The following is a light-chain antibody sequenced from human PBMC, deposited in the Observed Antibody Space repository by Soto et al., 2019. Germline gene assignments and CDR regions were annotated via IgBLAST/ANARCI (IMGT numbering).Light chain of an antibody. V-gene: IGKV1-39*01. CDR1: QSITTS. CDR2: AAS. Sequence: DIQMTQSPSSRSASVGDRVTITCRASQSITTSLNWYQQKAGKAPKLLIYAASSLQSGVPSRFSGSGSGTDFTLTISSLQPEDSATYDCQQSYSTPYTFGQGTKLEIK. J-gene: IGKJ2*01. CDR3: QQSYSTPYT.